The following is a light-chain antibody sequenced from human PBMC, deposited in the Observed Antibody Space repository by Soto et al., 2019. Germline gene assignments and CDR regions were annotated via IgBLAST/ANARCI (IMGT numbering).Light chain of an antibody. CDR1: QSASTY. CDR2: DAS. J-gene: IGKJ1*01. V-gene: IGKV3-11*01. CDR3: QQNSTARPWT. Sequence: DIALNLSPFTLSVSPLETATPSCGPSQSASTYLAWYQQKPGQAPRLLIYDASSRATGIQARFSGSGSGTDFTLTITRLESEDFAVYYCQQNSTARPWTFGEGSKVAIK.